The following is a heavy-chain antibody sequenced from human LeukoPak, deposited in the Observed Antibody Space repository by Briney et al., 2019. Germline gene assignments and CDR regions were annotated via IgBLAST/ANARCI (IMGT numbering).Heavy chain of an antibody. V-gene: IGHV4-61*01. Sequence: KTSETLSLTCTVSGGSVSSGSYYWSWIRQPPGKGLEWIGYIYYSGSTNYYPSLKSRVTISVDTSKNQFSLKLSSVTAADTAVYYCARVFVVPAAIWYFDLWGRGTLVTVSS. CDR3: ARVFVVPAAIWYFDL. CDR2: IYYSGST. J-gene: IGHJ2*01. CDR1: GGSVSSGSYY. D-gene: IGHD2-2*01.